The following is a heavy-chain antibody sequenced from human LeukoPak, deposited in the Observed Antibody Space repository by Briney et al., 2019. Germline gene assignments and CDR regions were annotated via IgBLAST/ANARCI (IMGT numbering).Heavy chain of an antibody. V-gene: IGHV3-21*05. CDR1: GFTFSDYS. D-gene: IGHD3-22*01. CDR3: ARAVWDSSGYYYDY. J-gene: IGHJ4*02. CDR2: ITSTGSII. Sequence: GGSLRLSCAGSGFTFSDYSINWLRQAPERGLEWISHITSTGSIIYYADSVKGRFTISRDNAKSSLYLQINSLRAEDTAVYYCARAVWDSSGYYYDYWGQGTLVTVSS.